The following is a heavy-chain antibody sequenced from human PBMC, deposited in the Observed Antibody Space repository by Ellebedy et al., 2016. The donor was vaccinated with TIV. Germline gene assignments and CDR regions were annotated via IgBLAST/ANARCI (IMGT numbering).Heavy chain of an antibody. V-gene: IGHV3-11*05. CDR1: GFTFSDYY. D-gene: IGHD4-17*01. Sequence: GGSLRLXXAASGFTFSDYYMSWIRQAPGKGLEWVSYISSSSSYTNYADSVKGRFTISRDNAKNSLYLQMNSLRAEDTAVYYCARDRSKYGDYVGPWGQGTLVTVSS. CDR2: ISSSSSYT. J-gene: IGHJ5*02. CDR3: ARDRSKYGDYVGP.